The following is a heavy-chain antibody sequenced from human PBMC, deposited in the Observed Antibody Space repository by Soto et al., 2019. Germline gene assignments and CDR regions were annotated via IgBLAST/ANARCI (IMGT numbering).Heavy chain of an antibody. D-gene: IGHD3-22*01. Sequence: LSLTCAASGFTFSSYWMHWVRQAPGKGLVWVSRINSDGSSTSYADSVKGRFTISRDNAKNTLYLQMNSLRAEDTAVYYCARAPKEITMIVVASYNWFDPWGQGTLVTVSS. J-gene: IGHJ5*02. V-gene: IGHV3-74*01. CDR3: ARAPKEITMIVVASYNWFDP. CDR1: GFTFSSYW. CDR2: INSDGSST.